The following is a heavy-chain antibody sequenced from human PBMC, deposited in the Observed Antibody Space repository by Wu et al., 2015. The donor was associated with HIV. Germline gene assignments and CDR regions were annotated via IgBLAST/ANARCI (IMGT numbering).Heavy chain of an antibody. CDR3: ARPGLGGTTLFYFDY. V-gene: IGHV1-69*12. J-gene: IGHJ4*02. D-gene: IGHD1-7*01. Sequence: QVQLVQSGAEVKKPGSSVKVSCKASGGTFSSYAISWVRQAPGQGLEWMGGIIPMFGTANYAQKFQGRVTITADESTSTAYMELSSLRSEDTAVYYCARPGLGGTTLFYFDYWGQGTLVTVSS. CDR2: IIPMFGTA. CDR1: GGTFSSYA.